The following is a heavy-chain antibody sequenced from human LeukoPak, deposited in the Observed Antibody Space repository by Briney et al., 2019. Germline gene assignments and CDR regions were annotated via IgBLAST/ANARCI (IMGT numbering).Heavy chain of an antibody. CDR1: GFTFSSYW. J-gene: IGHJ6*02. D-gene: IGHD6-13*01. CDR2: IKQDGSEK. V-gene: IGHV3-7*01. Sequence: GGSLRLSCAASGFTFSSYWMSWVRQAPGKGLEWVANIKQDGSEKYYVDSVKGRFTISRDNAKNSLYLQMNSLRAEDTAVYYCARDGSSSWPYYYYGMDVWGQGTTVTVSS. CDR3: ARDGSSSWPYYYYGMDV.